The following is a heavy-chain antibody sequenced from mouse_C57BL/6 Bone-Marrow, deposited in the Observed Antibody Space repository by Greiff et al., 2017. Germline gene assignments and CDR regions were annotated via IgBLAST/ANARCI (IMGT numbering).Heavy chain of an antibody. CDR1: GYTFTDYY. CDR3: SFSNLGTWFAY. D-gene: IGHD2-5*01. Sequence: EVKLMESGPVLVKPGASVKMSCKASGYTFTDYYMNWVKQSHGKSLEWIGVINPYNGGTSYNKKFKGKDTLTVDKSSSPAYMELNSLTSAESAVYYCSFSNLGTWFAYWGQGTLVTVSA. V-gene: IGHV1-19*01. J-gene: IGHJ3*01. CDR2: INPYNGGT.